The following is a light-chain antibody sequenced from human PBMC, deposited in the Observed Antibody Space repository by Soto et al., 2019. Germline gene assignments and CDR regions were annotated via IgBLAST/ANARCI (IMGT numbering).Light chain of an antibody. J-gene: IGKJ3*01. CDR1: QSVSSY. V-gene: IGKV3-11*01. CDR3: QVRSDWPPSFT. Sequence: EIVLTQSPATLSLSPGEGATLSCRASQSVSSYLAWYQQKPGQAPRLLIYDASNRATGIPARFSGSGSGTDFTLTISSLEPEDFAVYYCQVRSDWPPSFTFGPGTKVDIK. CDR2: DAS.